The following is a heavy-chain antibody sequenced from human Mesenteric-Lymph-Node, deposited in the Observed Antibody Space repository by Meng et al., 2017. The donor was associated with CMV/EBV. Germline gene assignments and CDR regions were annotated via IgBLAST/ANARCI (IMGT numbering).Heavy chain of an antibody. Sequence: QPRLRESGPGQVTPSEPLSLTCTVSGDSISSFYDWGWIRQPPGMGLEWIGSVHYTGSTYYSPSLKSRVTVSVDTSKNQFSLRLTSVTAADTAVYYCARPFPSWQSPRLDPFGAWGQGTLVTVFS. CDR2: VHYTGST. V-gene: IGHV4-39*01. D-gene: IGHD6-19*01. J-gene: IGHJ5*02. CDR1: GDSISSFYD. CDR3: ARPFPSWQSPRLDPFGA.